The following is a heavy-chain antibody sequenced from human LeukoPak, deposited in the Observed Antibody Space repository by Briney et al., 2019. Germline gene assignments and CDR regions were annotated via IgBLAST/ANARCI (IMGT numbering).Heavy chain of an antibody. V-gene: IGHV3-53*04. CDR1: GFTVSSNY. CDR2: IYSGGST. J-gene: IGHJ4*02. Sequence: GGSLRLSCAASGFTVSSNYMSWVRQAPGKGLEWVSVIYSGGSTYYADSVKGRLTISRHNSKNTLYLQMNSLRAEDTAVYYCARSAYDYGEVYFDYWGQGTLVTVSS. CDR3: ARSAYDYGEVYFDY. D-gene: IGHD4-17*01.